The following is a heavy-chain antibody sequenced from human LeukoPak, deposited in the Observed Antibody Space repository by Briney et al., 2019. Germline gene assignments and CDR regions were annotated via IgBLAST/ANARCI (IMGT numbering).Heavy chain of an antibody. CDR3: AKRGYDSSGYYYSDY. CDR2: ISYDGSNK. V-gene: IGHV3-30*18. Sequence: GGSLRLSCAASGFTFTSYGMHWVRQAPGKGLEWVALISYDGSNKYYADSVKGRFTISRDNSKNTLYLQMNSLRAEDTAVYYCAKRGYDSSGYYYSDYWGQGTLVTVSS. J-gene: IGHJ4*02. CDR1: GFTFTSYG. D-gene: IGHD3-22*01.